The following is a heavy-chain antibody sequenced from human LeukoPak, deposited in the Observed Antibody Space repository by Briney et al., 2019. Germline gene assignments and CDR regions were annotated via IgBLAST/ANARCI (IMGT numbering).Heavy chain of an antibody. CDR3: ARDNRAAAGLTYYYYYMDV. D-gene: IGHD6-13*01. CDR1: GFTFSSYA. Sequence: GGSLRLSCAASGFTFSSYAMHWVRQAPGKGLEYVSAISSNGGSTYYANSVKGRFTISRDNSKNTLYLQMGSLRAEDMAVYYCARDNRAAAGLTYYYYYMDVWGKGTTVTISS. J-gene: IGHJ6*03. V-gene: IGHV3-64*01. CDR2: ISSNGGST.